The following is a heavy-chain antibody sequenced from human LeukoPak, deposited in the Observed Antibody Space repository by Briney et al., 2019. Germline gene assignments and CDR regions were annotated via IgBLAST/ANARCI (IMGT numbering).Heavy chain of an antibody. D-gene: IGHD3-10*01. V-gene: IGHV3-53*05. CDR3: AKSLSSRGVIIRKTGRSFDY. CDR2: IYSGGST. Sequence: GGSLRLSCAASGFTVSSNYMSWVRQAPGKGLEWVSVIYSGGSTYYADSVKGRFTISRDNSKNTLYLQMNSLRPEDTAVYYCAKSLSSRGVIIRKTGRSFDYWGQGTLVTVSS. J-gene: IGHJ4*02. CDR1: GFTVSSNY.